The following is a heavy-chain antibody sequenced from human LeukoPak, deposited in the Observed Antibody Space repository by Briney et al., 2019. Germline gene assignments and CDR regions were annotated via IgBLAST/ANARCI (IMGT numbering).Heavy chain of an antibody. D-gene: IGHD1-7*01. V-gene: IGHV3-53*01. CDR1: GFTVSSNY. CDR3: ARGNWNYPFDY. J-gene: IGHJ4*02. Sequence: GGSLRLSCAASGFTVSSNYMSWVRQAPGKGLEWVSVIYSGASTYYADSVRGRFTISRDNSKNTLYLQMNSLRAEDTAVYYCARGNWNYPFDYWGQGTLVTVSS. CDR2: IYSGAST.